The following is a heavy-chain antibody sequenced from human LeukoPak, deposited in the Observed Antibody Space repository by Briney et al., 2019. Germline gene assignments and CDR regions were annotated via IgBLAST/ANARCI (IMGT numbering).Heavy chain of an antibody. D-gene: IGHD4-17*01. CDR1: GGSISTYY. V-gene: IGHV4-59*01. Sequence: PSETLSLTCTVSGGSISTYYWTWIRRPPGKGLEWIGYIQYRGNADYNPSLKSRVTISVDTSNNQCSLRLSSVTAADTAMYYCARVGSLTTSDWGQGTLVTVSS. CDR3: ARVGSLTTSD. CDR2: IQYRGNA. J-gene: IGHJ4*02.